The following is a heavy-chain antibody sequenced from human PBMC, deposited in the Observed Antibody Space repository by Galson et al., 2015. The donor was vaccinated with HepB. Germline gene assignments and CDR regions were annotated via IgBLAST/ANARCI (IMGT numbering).Heavy chain of an antibody. D-gene: IGHD3-10*01. J-gene: IGHJ4*02. Sequence: SVKVSCKASGYTFTSYAMHWVRQAPGQRLEWMGWINAGNGNTKYSQKFQGRVTITRDTSASTAYMELSSLRSEDTAVYYCARGYGSGSYHPYWGQGTLVTVSS. CDR3: ARGYGSGSYHPY. CDR2: INAGNGNT. CDR1: GYTFTSYA. V-gene: IGHV1-3*01.